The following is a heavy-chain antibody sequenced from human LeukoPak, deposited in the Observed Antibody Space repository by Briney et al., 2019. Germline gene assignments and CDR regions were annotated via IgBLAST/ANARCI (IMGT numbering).Heavy chain of an antibody. J-gene: IGHJ4*02. D-gene: IGHD6-13*01. CDR2: IYYSGST. Sequence: SETLSLTCTVSGGSISSSSYYWGWIRQPPGKGLEWTGSIYYSGSTYYNPSLKSRVTISVDTSKNQFSLKLSSVTAADTAVYYCARRYSSSWKQYYYFGYWGQGTLVTVSS. CDR1: GGSISSSSYY. V-gene: IGHV4-39*01. CDR3: ARRYSSSWKQYYYFGY.